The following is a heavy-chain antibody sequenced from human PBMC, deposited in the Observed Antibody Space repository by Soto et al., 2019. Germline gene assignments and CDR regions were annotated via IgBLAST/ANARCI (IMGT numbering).Heavy chain of an antibody. V-gene: IGHV3-23*01. Sequence: EVQLLESGGGLAQPGGSLRLSCAASAFTFSSYAMSWVRQAPGKGLEWVSAVSGSGDSTYYADSVKGRFTSSRDNSKNTLYLQMNSRGAEDTAVYYCAKGRASDCPGCTQDYWGQGTLVTVSS. D-gene: IGHD2-21*02. CDR3: AKGRASDCPGCTQDY. J-gene: IGHJ4*02. CDR2: VSGSGDST. CDR1: AFTFSSYA.